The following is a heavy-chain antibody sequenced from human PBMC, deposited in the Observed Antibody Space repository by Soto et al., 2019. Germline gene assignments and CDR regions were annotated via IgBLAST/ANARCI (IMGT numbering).Heavy chain of an antibody. V-gene: IGHV4-39*01. J-gene: IGHJ4*02. D-gene: IGHD6-13*01. CDR1: GGSISSSSYY. Sequence: PSETLSLTCTVSGGSISSSSYYWGWIRQPPGKGLEWIGSIYYSGSTYYNPSLKSRVTISVDTSKNQFSLKLSSVTAADTAVYYCARWDLIAEASFDYWGQGTLVTVSS. CDR3: ARWDLIAEASFDY. CDR2: IYYSGST.